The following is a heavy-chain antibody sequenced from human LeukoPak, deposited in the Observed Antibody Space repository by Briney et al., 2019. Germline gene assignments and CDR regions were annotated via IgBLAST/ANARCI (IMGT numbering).Heavy chain of an antibody. J-gene: IGHJ4*02. CDR3: AKEGDYCSSTICYADY. CDR1: GFSFSIHD. CDR2: ISNSDNST. Sequence: PGGSLRLSCAASGFSFSIHDMTWVRQAPGKGLEWVSTISNSDNSTYYADSVKGRFTFSRDNSKNTLYLQMNSLRAEDTAVYYCAKEGDYCSSTICYADYWGQGTLVTVSS. D-gene: IGHD2-2*01. V-gene: IGHV3-23*01.